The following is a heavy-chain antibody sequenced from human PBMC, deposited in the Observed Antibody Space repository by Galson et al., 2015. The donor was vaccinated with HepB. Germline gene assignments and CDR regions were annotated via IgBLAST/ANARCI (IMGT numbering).Heavy chain of an antibody. CDR3: AKVRRAAISPVDY. J-gene: IGHJ4*02. CDR2: ISGSGGST. V-gene: IGHV3-23*01. CDR1: GFTFSSYA. Sequence: SLRLACAASGFTFSSYAMSWVRQAPGKGLEWVSAISGSGGSTYYADSVKGRFTISRDNSKNTLYLQMNSLRAEDTAVYYCAKVRRAAISPVDYWGQGTLDTVSS. D-gene: IGHD2-2*01.